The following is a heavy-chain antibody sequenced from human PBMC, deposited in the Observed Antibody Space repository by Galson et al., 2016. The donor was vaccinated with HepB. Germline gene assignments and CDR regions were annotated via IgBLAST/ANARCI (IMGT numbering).Heavy chain of an antibody. CDR3: VRWVSGAADY. V-gene: IGHV3-72*01. D-gene: IGHD3-10*01. CDR1: GYTSSDHF. J-gene: IGHJ4*02. CDR2: TRNRRNSFIT. Sequence: SLRLSCAASGYTSSDHFMDWVRQATGKGLEWVGRTRNRRNSFITGYAASVRGRFTISRDDSKNSVYLQMNSLKTEDTAVYYCVRWVSGAADYWGQGALVTVSS.